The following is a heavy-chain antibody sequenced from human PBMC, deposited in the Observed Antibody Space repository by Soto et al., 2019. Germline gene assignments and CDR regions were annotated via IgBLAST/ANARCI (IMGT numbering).Heavy chain of an antibody. Sequence: PSEPLSLTCTVSGGSISSSSYYWGWIRQPPGKGLEWIGSIYYSGSTYYNPSLKSRVTISVDTSKNQFSLKLSSVTAADTAVYYCARGWWVRGVIKGCLDDWGQETLVTVFS. CDR2: IYYSGST. V-gene: IGHV4-39*01. J-gene: IGHJ4*02. CDR1: GGSISSSSYY. D-gene: IGHD3-10*01. CDR3: ARGWWVRGVIKGCLDD.